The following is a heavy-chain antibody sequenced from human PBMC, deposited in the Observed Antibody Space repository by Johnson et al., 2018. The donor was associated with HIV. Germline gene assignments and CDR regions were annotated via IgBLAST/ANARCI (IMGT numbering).Heavy chain of an antibody. V-gene: IGHV3-66*01. CDR1: GFTVSSNY. CDR2: IYSGGST. J-gene: IGHJ3*02. CDR3: ARGYCSSTSCYAFFLPFDI. Sequence: EKLVESGGGLVQPGGSLRLSCAASGFTVSSNYMSWVRQAPGKGLEWVSVIYSGGSTYYADSVKGRFTISRDNSKNTLYLQMNSLRAEDTALYYCARGYCSSTSCYAFFLPFDIWGQGTMVTVSS. D-gene: IGHD2-2*01.